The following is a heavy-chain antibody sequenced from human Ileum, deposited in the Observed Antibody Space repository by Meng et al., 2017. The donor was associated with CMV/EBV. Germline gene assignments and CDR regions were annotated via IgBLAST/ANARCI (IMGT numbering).Heavy chain of an antibody. CDR2: IYQTGST. V-gene: IGHV4-4*02. Sequence: LPCAVSGASSDSHIWWSWVRQPPGKGLEWIGEIYQTGSTNYNPSLKSRVTISMDKSKNHFSLNLSSVTAADTAFYYCAISPNQDPGPWGQGTLVTVSS. CDR1: GASSDSHIW. J-gene: IGHJ5*02. D-gene: IGHD1-14*01. CDR3: AISPNQDPGP.